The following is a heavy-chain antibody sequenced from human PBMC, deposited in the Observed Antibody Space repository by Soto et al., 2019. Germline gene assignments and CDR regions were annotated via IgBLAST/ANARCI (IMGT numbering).Heavy chain of an antibody. J-gene: IGHJ4*02. CDR1: GYTFNTYG. CDR3: ARDVGDCSSSTCLIDH. Sequence: GASVKVSCKASGYTFNTYGISWVRQAPGQGLEWMGWISTFNGETRYAQKFQARVTVTTDTSTTTGYMELRSLRSDDTAVYYCARDVGDCSSSTCLIDHWGQGTLVTAPQ. D-gene: IGHD2-2*01. V-gene: IGHV1-18*01. CDR2: ISTFNGET.